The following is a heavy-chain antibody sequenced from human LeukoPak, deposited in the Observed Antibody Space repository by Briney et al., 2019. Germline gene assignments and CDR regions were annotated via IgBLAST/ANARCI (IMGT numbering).Heavy chain of an antibody. Sequence: GGSLRLSCAASGFTFSSYWMHWVRQPPGKGLVWVSCINSHGSTTSYADSVKGRFTISRDNAKNSLYLQMNSLRAEDTAVYYCAELGITMIGGVWGKGTTVTISS. CDR1: GFTFSSYW. CDR2: INSHGSTT. J-gene: IGHJ6*04. D-gene: IGHD3-10*02. V-gene: IGHV3-74*01. CDR3: AELGITMIGGV.